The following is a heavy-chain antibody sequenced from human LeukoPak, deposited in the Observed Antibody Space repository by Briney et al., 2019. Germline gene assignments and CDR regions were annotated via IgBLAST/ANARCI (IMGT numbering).Heavy chain of an antibody. V-gene: IGHV3-30-3*01. D-gene: IGHD5-24*01. CDR3: ARDKYGYNTPIDY. CDR1: GFTFSNYE. J-gene: IGHJ4*02. CDR2: ISYDGSNK. Sequence: GGSLRLSCAASGFTFSNYEMNWVRQAPGKGLEWVAVISYDGSNKYHADSVKGRFTISRDNSKNTLSLQMNSLRLEDTAVYYCARDKYGYNTPIDYWGQGTLVTVSS.